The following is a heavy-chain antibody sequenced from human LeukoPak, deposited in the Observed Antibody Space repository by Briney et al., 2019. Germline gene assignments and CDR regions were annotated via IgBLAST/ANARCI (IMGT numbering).Heavy chain of an antibody. Sequence: AASVKVSCKASGGTFSSYAISWVRQAPGQGLEWMGRIIPILGIANYAQKFQGRVTITADKSTSTAYMELSSLRSEDTAVYYCARDRPYGSGSYIFDYWGQGTLVTVSS. J-gene: IGHJ4*02. CDR3: ARDRPYGSGSYIFDY. CDR1: GGTFSSYA. CDR2: IIPILGIA. D-gene: IGHD3-10*01. V-gene: IGHV1-69*04.